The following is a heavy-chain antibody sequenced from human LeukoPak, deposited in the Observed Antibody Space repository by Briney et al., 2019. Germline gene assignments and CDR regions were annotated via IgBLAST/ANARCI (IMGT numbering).Heavy chain of an antibody. CDR3: AKEHWLGHSCYGMDV. D-gene: IGHD6-19*01. CDR2: ISGSGGST. CDR1: GLTFSSSA. J-gene: IGHJ6*02. V-gene: IGHV3-23*01. Sequence: GGSLRLSCAASGLTFSSSAMTWVRQAPGKGLEWVSVISGSGGSTYYADSVKGRFTISRDKSNNTLYLQMNSLRAEDTAIYYCAKEHWLGHSCYGMDVWGQGTTVTVSS.